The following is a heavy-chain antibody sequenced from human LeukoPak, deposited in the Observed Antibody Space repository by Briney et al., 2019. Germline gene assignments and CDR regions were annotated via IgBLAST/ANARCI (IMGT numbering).Heavy chain of an antibody. CDR1: GYTFTSYD. D-gene: IGHD3-3*01. Sequence: ASVKVSCKASGYTFTSYDINWVRQATGQGLEWMGWMNPNSGNTGYAQKFQGRVTMTRDTSISTAYMELSRLRSDDTAVYYCARDLSITIFGVVISLTFDIWGQGTMVTVSS. J-gene: IGHJ3*02. CDR3: ARDLSITIFGVVISLTFDI. CDR2: MNPNSGNT. V-gene: IGHV1-8*01.